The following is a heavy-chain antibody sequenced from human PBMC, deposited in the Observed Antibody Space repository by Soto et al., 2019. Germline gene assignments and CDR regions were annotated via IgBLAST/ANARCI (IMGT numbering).Heavy chain of an antibody. D-gene: IGHD3-10*01. CDR1: GFTFSSFG. V-gene: IGHV3-30*18. CDR3: AKGAWFGELLPFDY. J-gene: IGHJ4*02. Sequence: QVQLVESGGGVVQPGRSLRLSCAASGFTFSSFGMHWVRQAPGKGLEWVALISHDGSNKYYADSVKGRFTISRDNSKNTLYLQMSSLRAEDTAVYYCAKGAWFGELLPFDYWGQGTLVTVSS. CDR2: ISHDGSNK.